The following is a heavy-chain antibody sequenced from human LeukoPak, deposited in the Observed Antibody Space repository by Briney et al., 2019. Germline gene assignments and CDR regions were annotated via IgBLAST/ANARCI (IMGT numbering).Heavy chain of an antibody. CDR2: MYTSGST. D-gene: IGHD3-22*01. Sequence: SETLSLTCTVSGGSISSYYWSWIRQPAGKGLEWIGRMYTSGSTSHNPSLKSRVTISVDTSKNQFSLKLSSVTAADTAVYYCARAEYDSSGLFDYWGQGTLVTVSS. CDR1: GGSISSYY. V-gene: IGHV4-4*07. J-gene: IGHJ4*02. CDR3: ARAEYDSSGLFDY.